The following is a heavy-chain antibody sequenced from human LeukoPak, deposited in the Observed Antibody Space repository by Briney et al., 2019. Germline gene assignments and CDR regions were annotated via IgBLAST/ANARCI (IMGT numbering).Heavy chain of an antibody. D-gene: IGHD6-13*01. CDR1: GFTFSSYA. CDR2: ISGSGGST. Sequence: GGSLRLSCAASGFTFSSYAMSWVRQAPGKGLEWVSAISGSGGSTYYADSVKGRFTISRDNSKNTLYLQMNSLRAEDTAVHYCRSRQTNYSSRPAFVDYWGQGTLVTVSS. CDR3: RSRQTNYSSRPAFVDY. J-gene: IGHJ4*02. V-gene: IGHV3-23*01.